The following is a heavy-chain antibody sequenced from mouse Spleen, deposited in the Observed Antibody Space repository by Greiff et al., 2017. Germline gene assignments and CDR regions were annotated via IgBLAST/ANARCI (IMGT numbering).Heavy chain of an antibody. CDR2: IYPRDGST. D-gene: IGHD4-1*02. J-gene: IGHJ1*01. CDR1: GYTFTDHT. Sequence: VQLQESDAELVKPGASVKISCKVSGYTFTDHTIHWMKQRPEQGLEWIGYIYPRDGSTKYNEKFKGKATLTADKSSSTAYMQLNSLTSEDSEVYFCARGINWDVSYFDVWGAGTTVTVSS. V-gene: IGHV1-78*01. CDR3: ARGINWDVSYFDV.